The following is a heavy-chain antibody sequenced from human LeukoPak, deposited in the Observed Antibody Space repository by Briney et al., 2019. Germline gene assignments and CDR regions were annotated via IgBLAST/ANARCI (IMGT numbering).Heavy chain of an antibody. D-gene: IGHD5-24*01. Sequence: GGSLRLSCAASGSTFSSYAMSWVRQAPGKGLEWVSAISGSGGSTYYADSVKGRFTISRDNSKNTLYLQMNSLRAEDTAVYYCAKGGRDGYISYFDYWGQGALVTVSS. CDR2: ISGSGGST. CDR3: AKGGRDGYISYFDY. V-gene: IGHV3-23*01. J-gene: IGHJ4*02. CDR1: GSTFSSYA.